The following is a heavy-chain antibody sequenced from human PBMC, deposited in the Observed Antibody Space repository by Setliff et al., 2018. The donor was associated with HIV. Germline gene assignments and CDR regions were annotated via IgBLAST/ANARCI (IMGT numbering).Heavy chain of an antibody. CDR1: GASISSYY. CDR3: AGYTTAWFAPY. V-gene: IGHV4-59*01. Sequence: ASETLSLTCTVSGASISSYYWSWIRQPPGKGLEWIGYIDYSGSTNYNPSLKSRVTISLDTSKNQFSLKLSSVAAADTAVYHCAGYTTAWFAPYWGQGTLVTVSS. J-gene: IGHJ4*02. D-gene: IGHD6-19*01. CDR2: IDYSGST.